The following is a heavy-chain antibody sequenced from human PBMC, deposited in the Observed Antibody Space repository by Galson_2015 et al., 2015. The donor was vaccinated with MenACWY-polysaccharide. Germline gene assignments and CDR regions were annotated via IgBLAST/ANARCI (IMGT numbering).Heavy chain of an antibody. CDR3: ARGGKYYYDSSGYLNWFDP. CDR2: MNPNSGNT. CDR1: GYSFSSYD. J-gene: IGHJ5*02. V-gene: IGHV1-8*01. D-gene: IGHD3-22*01. Sequence: SVKVSCTASGYSFSSYDINWVRQTTGQGLELMVWMNPNSGNTGYAQKFQGRVTMTRNTSISIAYMELSSLRSEDTAVYYCARGGKYYYDSSGYLNWFDPWGQGTLVTVSS.